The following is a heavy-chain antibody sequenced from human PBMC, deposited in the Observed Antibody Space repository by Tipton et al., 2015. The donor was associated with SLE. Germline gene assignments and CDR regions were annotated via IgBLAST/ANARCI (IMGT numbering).Heavy chain of an antibody. Sequence: LRLSCAASGFTFSSYAMSWVRQAPGKGLEWIGYIYYSGSTYYNPSLKSRVTISVDTSKNQFSLKLSSVTAADTAVYYCASHLAAAGTGWFDPWGQGTLVTVSS. CDR1: GFTFSSYA. CDR3: ASHLAAAGTGWFDP. D-gene: IGHD6-13*01. CDR2: IYYSGST. V-gene: IGHV4-59*01. J-gene: IGHJ5*02.